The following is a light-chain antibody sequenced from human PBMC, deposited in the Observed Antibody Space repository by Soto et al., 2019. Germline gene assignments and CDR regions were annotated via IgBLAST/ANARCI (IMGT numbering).Light chain of an antibody. CDR1: QSVLYSSNNLNY. Sequence: DIVMTQSPDSLAVSLGERATINCKSSQSVLYSSNNLNYLAWYQQKPGQPPKLLIYWASTRESGVPERFSGSGSATDFTLTIISLQAEDVAISYCQQYYTTPSLTFGQGTRLEIK. CDR2: WAS. J-gene: IGKJ5*01. CDR3: QQYYTTPSLT. V-gene: IGKV4-1*01.